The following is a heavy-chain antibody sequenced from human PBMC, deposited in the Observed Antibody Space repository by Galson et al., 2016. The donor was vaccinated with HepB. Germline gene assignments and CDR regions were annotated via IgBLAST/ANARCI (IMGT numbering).Heavy chain of an antibody. CDR3: TTRWF. CDR1: GFTFSNAW. Sequence: SLRLSCAASGFTFSNAWMSWVRQAPGKGLEWVGRIKSNTDGGSTDYAAPVKGRFTISRDDSKNTLYLQMNSLKTEDTAVYYCTTRWFWGQGTLVTVSS. CDR2: IKSNTDGGST. J-gene: IGHJ4*02. D-gene: IGHD3-10*01. V-gene: IGHV3-15*01.